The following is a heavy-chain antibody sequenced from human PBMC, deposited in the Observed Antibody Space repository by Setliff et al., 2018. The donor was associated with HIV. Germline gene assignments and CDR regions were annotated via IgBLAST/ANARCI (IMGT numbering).Heavy chain of an antibody. D-gene: IGHD1-26*01. CDR3: ARASGAKYYYGMDV. J-gene: IGHJ6*02. V-gene: IGHV4-59*12. CDR1: CGSIRGYY. Sequence: SETLSLTCTVSCGSIRGYYWSWIRQPPGKGLEWIGYIYSSGTTYYNPSLKSRVTISAHTSRNGFSLNLNSVTAADTAVYFCARASGAKYYYGMDVWGQGTTVTVSS. CDR2: IYSSGTT.